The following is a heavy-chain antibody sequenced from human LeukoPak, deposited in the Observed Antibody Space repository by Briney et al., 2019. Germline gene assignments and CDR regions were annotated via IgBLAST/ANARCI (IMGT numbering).Heavy chain of an antibody. CDR1: GFNVSSNY. J-gene: IGHJ4*02. D-gene: IGHD6-13*01. Sequence: GGSLRLSCAASGFNVSSNYMSWVRQAPGKGLEWVGRIKSKTDGGTTDYAAPVKGRFTISRDDSKNTLYLQMNSLKTEDTAVYYCTTAMYSSSWYTYYFDYWGQGTLVTVSS. CDR3: TTAMYSSSWYTYYFDY. CDR2: IKSKTDGGTT. V-gene: IGHV3-15*01.